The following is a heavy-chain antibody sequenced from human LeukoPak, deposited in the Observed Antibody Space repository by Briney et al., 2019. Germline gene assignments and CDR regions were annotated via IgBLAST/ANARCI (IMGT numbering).Heavy chain of an antibody. Sequence: VALISYDGSNKYYADSGKGRFTISRDNSKNTLYLQMNSLRAEDTAVYYCARGNIAARFFDYWGQGTLVTVSS. CDR2: ISYDGSNK. D-gene: IGHD6-6*01. J-gene: IGHJ4*02. V-gene: IGHV3-30-3*01. CDR3: ARGNIAARFFDY.